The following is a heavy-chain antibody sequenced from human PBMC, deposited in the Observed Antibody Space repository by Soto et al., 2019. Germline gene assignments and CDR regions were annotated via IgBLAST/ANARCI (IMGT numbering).Heavy chain of an antibody. V-gene: IGHV3-30-3*01. CDR3: ARYSDYYGSGSLTDY. D-gene: IGHD3-10*01. Sequence: QVQLVEYGGGVVQPGRSLRLSCAASGFTFSSYAMHWVRQAPGKGLEWVAVISYDGSNKYYADSVKGRFTISRDNSKNTLYLQMNSLRAEDTAVYYCARYSDYYGSGSLTDYWGQGTLVTVSS. J-gene: IGHJ4*02. CDR2: ISYDGSNK. CDR1: GFTFSSYA.